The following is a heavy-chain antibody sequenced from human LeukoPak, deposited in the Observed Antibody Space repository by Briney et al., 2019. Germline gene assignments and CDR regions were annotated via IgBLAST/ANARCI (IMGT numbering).Heavy chain of an antibody. D-gene: IGHD6-19*01. J-gene: IGHJ4*02. CDR1: RFTFSSYW. CDR3: ARMQWLAVYFDY. CDR2: IKQDGSEK. Sequence: GGSLRLSCAASRFTFSSYWVSWVCQAPGKGLEWVANIKQDGSEKYYVDSVKGRFTISRANAKNSLYLQMNSLRAEDTAVYYCARMQWLAVYFDYWGQGTLITVSS. V-gene: IGHV3-7*03.